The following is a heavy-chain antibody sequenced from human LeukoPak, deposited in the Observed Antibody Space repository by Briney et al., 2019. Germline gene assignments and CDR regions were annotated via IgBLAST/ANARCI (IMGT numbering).Heavy chain of an antibody. Sequence: SQTLSVTCTDSRGSISSGDYYRSWIRQPAGKGLEWIGSISASGRSNYNPSLKSRLTISIDTSKNQFSLMLSSVTATDTAVYYCAREFDSWGQGTLVTVSS. J-gene: IGHJ4*02. CDR3: AREFDS. CDR1: RGSISSGDYY. CDR2: ISASGRS. V-gene: IGHV4-61*02.